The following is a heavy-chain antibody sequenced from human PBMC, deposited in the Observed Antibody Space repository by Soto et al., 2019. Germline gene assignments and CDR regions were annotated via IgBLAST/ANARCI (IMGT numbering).Heavy chain of an antibody. D-gene: IGHD3-22*01. Sequence: ASVKVSCQASGSTFTSYGISWVRQAPGQGLEWMGWISAYNGNTNYAQKLQGRVTMTTDTSTSTAYMELRSLRSDDTAVYYCAREYYDSSGFSPAPSFDYWGQGTLVTVSS. CDR2: ISAYNGNT. CDR1: GSTFTSYG. V-gene: IGHV1-18*01. CDR3: AREYYDSSGFSPAPSFDY. J-gene: IGHJ4*02.